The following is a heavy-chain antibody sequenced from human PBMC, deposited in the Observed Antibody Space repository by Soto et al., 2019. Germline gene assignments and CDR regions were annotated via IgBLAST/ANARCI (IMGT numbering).Heavy chain of an antibody. CDR2: IYYSGST. V-gene: IGHV4-39*01. CDR1: GGSISSSSYY. CDR3: ARQTNPGYSSSWFDY. D-gene: IGHD6-13*01. Sequence: PSETLSLTCTVSGGSISSSSYYWGWIRQPPGKGLEWIGSIYYSGSTYYNPSLKSRVTISVDTSKNQFSLKLSSVTAADTAVYYCARQTNPGYSSSWFDYWGQGTLVTAPQ. J-gene: IGHJ4*02.